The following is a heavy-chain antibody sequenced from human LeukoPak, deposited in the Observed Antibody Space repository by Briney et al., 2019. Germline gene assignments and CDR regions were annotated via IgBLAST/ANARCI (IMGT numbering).Heavy chain of an antibody. V-gene: IGHV4-59*01. CDR1: GGSISSYY. D-gene: IGHD6-13*01. Sequence: SETLSPTCTVSGGSISSYYWSWVRQPPGKGLEWIGYIYYSGSTNYNPSLKSRVTISVDTSKNQFSLKLSSVTAADTAVYYCAREVGATAGTGPYYYYGMDVWGQGTTVTVSS. CDR3: AREVGATAGTGPYYYYGMDV. J-gene: IGHJ6*02. CDR2: IYYSGST.